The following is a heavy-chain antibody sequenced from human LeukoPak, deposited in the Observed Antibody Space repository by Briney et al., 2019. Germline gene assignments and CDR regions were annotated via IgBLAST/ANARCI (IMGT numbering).Heavy chain of an antibody. CDR1: GGSISSYY. Sequence: SETLSLTCTVSGGSISSYYWSWIRQPPGKGLEYIGYIYYSGNANSNPSLNSRVTISVDTSKNPFSLRLGSVTAADTAVYYCARRGSGASLEYYFDLWGRGTLVTVSS. CDR2: IYYSGNA. D-gene: IGHD1-14*01. J-gene: IGHJ2*01. CDR3: ARRGSGASLEYYFDL. V-gene: IGHV4-59*08.